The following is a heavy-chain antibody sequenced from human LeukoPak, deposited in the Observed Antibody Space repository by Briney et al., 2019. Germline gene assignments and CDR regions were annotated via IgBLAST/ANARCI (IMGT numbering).Heavy chain of an antibody. J-gene: IGHJ4*02. D-gene: IGHD4-17*01. Sequence: PGGSLRLSCAASGFTFNIYTMHWVRQAPGKGLEWVAVILYDGNNKYYADSVKGRFTISRDNSKNTLYLQMNSLRAEDTAVYYCARDLRDCGDYVAYFDYWGQGTLVTVSS. CDR3: ARDLRDCGDYVAYFDY. V-gene: IGHV3-30-3*01. CDR1: GFTFNIYT. CDR2: ILYDGNNK.